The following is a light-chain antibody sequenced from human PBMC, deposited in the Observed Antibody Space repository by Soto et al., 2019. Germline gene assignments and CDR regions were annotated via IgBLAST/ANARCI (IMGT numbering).Light chain of an antibody. Sequence: QSALTQPASVSGSPGQSITISCTGASSDVGNCNCVSWYQQHPGKAPKLMIYEVSNRPSGVSDRFSGSKAGNTASLTISGLQAEDEADYYCSSFTTSSTWVFVGGTKLTVL. CDR1: SSDVGNCNC. V-gene: IGLV2-14*01. CDR2: EVS. CDR3: SSFTTSSTWV. J-gene: IGLJ3*02.